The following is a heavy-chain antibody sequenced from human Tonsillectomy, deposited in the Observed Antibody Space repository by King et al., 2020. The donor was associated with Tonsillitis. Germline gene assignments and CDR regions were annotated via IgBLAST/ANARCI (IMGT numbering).Heavy chain of an antibody. CDR1: RYTFTTYY. CDR2: INPTGGGT. V-gene: IGHV1-46*01. Sequence: VQLVESGAEVKKPGVSVRVSCKASRYTFTTYYMHWVRQDPGQGLEWMGVINPTGGGTNYAQKFQGRVTMTRDTSTSTVYMELSSLGPEDTAVYYCARGGYDSSGYSGFWWGQGALVTVSS. CDR3: ARGGYDSSGYSGFW. D-gene: IGHD3-22*01. J-gene: IGHJ4*02.